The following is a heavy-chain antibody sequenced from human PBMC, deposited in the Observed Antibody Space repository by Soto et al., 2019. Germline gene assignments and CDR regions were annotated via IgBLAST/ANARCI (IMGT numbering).Heavy chain of an antibody. V-gene: IGHV3-30*18. CDR3: AKDYGGNSGFYFDY. Sequence: QVQLVESGGGVVQPGRSLRLSCAASGFTFSSYGKHWVRQASDKGLEWVAVISYDGSNKYYADSVKGRFTISRDNSKNTLYLQMNSLRAEDTAVYYCAKDYGGNSGFYFDYWGQGTLVTVSS. J-gene: IGHJ4*02. CDR2: ISYDGSNK. CDR1: GFTFSSYG. D-gene: IGHD4-17*01.